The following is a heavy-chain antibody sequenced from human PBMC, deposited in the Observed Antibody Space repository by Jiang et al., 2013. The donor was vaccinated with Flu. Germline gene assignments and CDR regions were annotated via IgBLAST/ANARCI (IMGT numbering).Heavy chain of an antibody. CDR3: AKVGSSNYYWSTNPLDP. V-gene: IGHV3-23*01. J-gene: IGHJ5*02. D-gene: IGHD4-11*01. CDR2: TSDSGGST. Sequence: VQLLESGGGLVQPGGSLRLSCAASGFTFSSYAMTWVRQVPGKGLEWVSATSDSGGSTYYADSVKGRFTISRDNSKNTLYLQMNSLRAEDTALYYCAKVGSSNYYWSTNPLDPWGQGTLVTVSS. CDR1: GFTFSSYA.